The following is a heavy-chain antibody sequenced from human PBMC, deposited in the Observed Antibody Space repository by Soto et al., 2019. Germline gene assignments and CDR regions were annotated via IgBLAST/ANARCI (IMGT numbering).Heavy chain of an antibody. V-gene: IGHV4-30-4*01. J-gene: IGHJ6*01. D-gene: IGHD3-10*02. Sequence: SETLSLTCTVSGGSISSGEYYWTWIRQPPGKGLEWIGYISYSGSTHYSPSLKSRVSITVDTSKNEFSLSLASVSAEDTAVHYCPRTSRTMSGSRQAHSGTRAWG. CDR1: GGSISSGEYY. CDR3: PRTSRTMSGSRQAHSGTRA. CDR2: ISYSGST.